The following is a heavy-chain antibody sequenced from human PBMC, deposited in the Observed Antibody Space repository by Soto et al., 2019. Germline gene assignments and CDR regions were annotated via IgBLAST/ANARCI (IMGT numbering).Heavy chain of an antibody. CDR1: GGSISGFY. Sequence: PSETLSLTCTISGGSISGFYWGWIRQPPGKGLEWIGNIYYSGSANYDPSLRSRVTISLNTSKNQFSLNLNSVTAADTAIYYCARFTYCGGASKWLDFRGQGTLVTVSS. J-gene: IGHJ4*02. CDR2: IYYSGSA. V-gene: IGHV4-59*01. D-gene: IGHD2-21*01. CDR3: ARFTYCGGASKWLDF.